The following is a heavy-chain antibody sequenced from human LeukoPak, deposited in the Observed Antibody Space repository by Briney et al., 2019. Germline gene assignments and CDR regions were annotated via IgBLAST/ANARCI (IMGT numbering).Heavy chain of an antibody. CDR3: AKDSWHQLFPLGYFDL. CDR2: ISSSSTYI. V-gene: IGHV3-21*01. J-gene: IGHJ2*01. Sequence: GGSLRLSCAASGFTFSYYSMSWVRQAPGKGLEWVSSISSSSTYIYYADSLKGRFTISRDNAKNSVYLQMNSLRVEDTAVYYCAKDSWHQLFPLGYFDLWPRGPLVPLSS. CDR1: GFTFSYYS. D-gene: IGHD2-2*01.